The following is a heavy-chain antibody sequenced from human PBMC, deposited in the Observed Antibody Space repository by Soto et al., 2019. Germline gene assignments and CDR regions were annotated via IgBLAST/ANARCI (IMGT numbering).Heavy chain of an antibody. CDR2: LGGNGFTT. V-gene: IGHV3-23*01. D-gene: IGHD2-2*01. J-gene: IGHJ6*03. Sequence: EVQLLESGGGLVQPGGSLRLSCVVSGFTFGSYAMSWVRQAPEKGPEWVAILGGNGFTTYYADSVKGRFTISGDKSKSTLFLQMNSLRADVTGVYYCATALRPSLNFFYYLDVWGRGTSVTVSS. CDR3: ATALRPSLNFFYYLDV. CDR1: GFTFGSYA.